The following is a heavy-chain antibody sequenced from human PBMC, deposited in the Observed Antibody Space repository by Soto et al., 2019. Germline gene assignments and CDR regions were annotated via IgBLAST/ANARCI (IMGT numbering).Heavy chain of an antibody. CDR2: TSYDGSNN. CDR3: ARWGTTGGLDV. J-gene: IGHJ4*02. D-gene: IGHD3-16*01. Sequence: QVQLVESGGGVVQPGTSLRLSCVGSGFTFRSYVIHWVRQAPGKGLEWVALTSYDGSNNFYGASVKGRFTISRHNSRNTVELQMDSLRFEDTALYYCARWGTTGGLDVGGQGTLVSVSS. V-gene: IGHV3-33*05. CDR1: GFTFRSYV.